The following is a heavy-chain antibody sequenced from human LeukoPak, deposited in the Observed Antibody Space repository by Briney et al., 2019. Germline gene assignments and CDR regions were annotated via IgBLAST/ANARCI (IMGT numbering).Heavy chain of an antibody. J-gene: IGHJ4*02. D-gene: IGHD3-22*01. CDR1: GFTFSSYG. CDR3: AKNRSGSSGPLHQ. Sequence: GGSLRLSCAASGFTFSSYGMQWGRQAPGKGLGGVVVISKDESRQCYAASQNGRFTISRDNSNHNLYLQMNSLRPEDTVVYYCAKNRSGSSGPLHQGGEEPLLTVP. V-gene: IGHV3-30*18. CDR2: ISKDESRQ.